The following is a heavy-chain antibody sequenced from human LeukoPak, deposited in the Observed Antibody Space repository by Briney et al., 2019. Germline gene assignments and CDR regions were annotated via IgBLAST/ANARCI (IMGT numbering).Heavy chain of an antibody. Sequence: SETLSLTCTVSGGSISSYYWSWVRQPPGKGLEWIGYISYTGSTNYKPSLKSRVTISVDTSKNQFSLKLSSMTAADTAVYYCARYYGSYNWFDPWGQGTLVTVSS. CDR3: ARYYGSYNWFDP. CDR1: GGSISSYY. CDR2: ISYTGST. J-gene: IGHJ5*02. D-gene: IGHD3-10*01. V-gene: IGHV4-59*01.